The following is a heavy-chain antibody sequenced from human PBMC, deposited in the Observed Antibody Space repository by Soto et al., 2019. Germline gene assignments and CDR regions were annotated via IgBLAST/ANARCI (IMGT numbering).Heavy chain of an antibody. Sequence: QVQLVESGGGVVQPGRSLRLSCAASGFTFSSYAMHWVRQAPGKGLEWVAVISYDGSNKYYADSGKGRVTISRHNSKNLLHLQRRSLGPEDSAVYDCGRLTPAAWVGIRFDYWGQGTLVTVSS. V-gene: IGHV3-30-3*01. CDR1: GFTFSSYA. J-gene: IGHJ4*02. CDR2: ISYDGSNK. D-gene: IGHD6-13*01. CDR3: GRLTPAAWVGIRFDY.